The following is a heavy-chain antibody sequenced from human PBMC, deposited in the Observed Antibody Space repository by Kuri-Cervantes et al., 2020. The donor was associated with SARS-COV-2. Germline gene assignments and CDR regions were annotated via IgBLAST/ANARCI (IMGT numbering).Heavy chain of an antibody. CDR2: IIPIFGTA. Sequence: SVKVSCKASGGTFSSYAISWVRQAPGQRLEWMGGIIPIFGTANYAQKFQGRVTITADESTSTAYMELSSLRSEDTAVYYCASLYFDDSSSEDYAFDIWGQGTMVTVSS. V-gene: IGHV1-69*13. CDR3: ASLYFDDSSSEDYAFDI. J-gene: IGHJ3*02. CDR1: GGTFSSYA. D-gene: IGHD6-13*01.